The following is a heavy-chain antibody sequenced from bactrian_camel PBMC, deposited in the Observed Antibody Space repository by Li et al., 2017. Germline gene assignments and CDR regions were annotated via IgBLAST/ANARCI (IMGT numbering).Heavy chain of an antibody. D-gene: IGHD6*01. CDR1: GFTWSSSY. CDR2: IYSDGSMT. Sequence: QVQLVESGGGSVQTGGSLRLSCEASGFTWSSSYISWVRQAPGKGLEWVSSIYSDGSMTAYADSVKGRFTISQDSAKNTIYLQMNRLQNDDTGMYTCAAWTLCGSWGTKEFGYFGQGTQVTVS. V-gene: IGHV3-2*01. J-gene: IGHJ4*01.